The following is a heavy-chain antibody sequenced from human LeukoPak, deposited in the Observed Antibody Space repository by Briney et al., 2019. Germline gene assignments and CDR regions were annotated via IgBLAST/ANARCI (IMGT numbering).Heavy chain of an antibody. CDR3: ARHSSSWYGYYYYYYMDV. Sequence: GGSLRLSCAASGFTVSSNYMSWVRQAPGKGLEWVSVIYSGGSTYYADSVKGRFTISRDNAKNSLYLQMNSLRAEDTAVYYCARHSSSWYGYYYYYYMDVWGKGTTVTVSS. J-gene: IGHJ6*03. V-gene: IGHV3-66*04. CDR1: GFTVSSNY. D-gene: IGHD6-13*01. CDR2: IYSGGST.